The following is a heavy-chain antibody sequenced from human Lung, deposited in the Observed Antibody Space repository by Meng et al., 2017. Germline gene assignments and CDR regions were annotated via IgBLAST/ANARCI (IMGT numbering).Heavy chain of an antibody. D-gene: IGHD1-1*01. V-gene: IGHV3-74*01. Sequence: VGLVESVGGLVPPGGSLRLSCAASGFTFTDHWMHWVRQGPGKGLVWVSRINRDGTKPTYADSVKGRFTISRDNAKNTLYLQMNNLRAEDTAFYYCTNDRLNHWGQGALVTVSS. CDR2: INRDGTKP. CDR3: TNDRLNH. CDR1: GFTFTDHW. J-gene: IGHJ1*01.